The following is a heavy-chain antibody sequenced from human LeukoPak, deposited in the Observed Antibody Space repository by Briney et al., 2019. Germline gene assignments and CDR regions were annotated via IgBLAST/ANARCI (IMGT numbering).Heavy chain of an antibody. CDR1: GFTVTSNG. CDR3: ARDLRTTGAFDI. Sequence: HPGGSLRLSCAASGFTVTSNGMHWVRQAPGKGLEDVSAISSNGVDTYYANSVKGRFSVSRDNAKNTLYLQMNSLRAEDTAVYYCARDLRTTGAFDIWGQGTMVTVSS. J-gene: IGHJ3*02. D-gene: IGHD4-17*01. V-gene: IGHV3-64*04. CDR2: ISSNGVDT.